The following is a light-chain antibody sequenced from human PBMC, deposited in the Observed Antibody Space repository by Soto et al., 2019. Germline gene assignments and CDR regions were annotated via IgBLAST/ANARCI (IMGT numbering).Light chain of an antibody. CDR1: QSISSW. Sequence: DIQMTQSPSTLSASVGDRVTLTCRASQSISSWLAWYQQKPGQAPKLLIYDASSLARGVPSRFSGSGSGTEFTLTISSLQPDDFATYYCRQYNSYPYTFGQGTKVDIK. CDR2: DAS. V-gene: IGKV1-5*01. CDR3: RQYNSYPYT. J-gene: IGKJ2*01.